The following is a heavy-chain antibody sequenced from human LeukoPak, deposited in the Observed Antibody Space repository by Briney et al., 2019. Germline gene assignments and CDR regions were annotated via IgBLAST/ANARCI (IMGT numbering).Heavy chain of an antibody. D-gene: IGHD3-10*01. CDR1: GYTFTSCF. V-gene: IGHV1-2*02. CDR3: ARRQLLWFGESRAFAL. Sequence: ASVKVSCKASGYTFTSCFIHWVRQAPGQGLEWMGWINPNSGGTNYAQKFQGRVTMTRDTSISTAYMELSRLRSDDTAVYYCARRQLLWFGESRAFALWGQGTMVTVSS. CDR2: INPNSGGT. J-gene: IGHJ3*01.